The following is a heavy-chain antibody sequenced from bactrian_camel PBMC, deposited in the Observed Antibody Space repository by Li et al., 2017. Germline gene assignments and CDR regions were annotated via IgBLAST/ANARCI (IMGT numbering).Heavy chain of an antibody. D-gene: IGHD1*01. J-gene: IGHJ4*01. CDR2: VDRDGST. Sequence: VQLVESGGGSVQAGGSLRLSCAGTGIHLSSAFCVGWFRQVPGKEREGLVAVDRDGSTAYGEAAKGRFTFSRDNTKNTLYLQIDNLQPEDTANYYCAADRAWACSGPPQTYNFRGQGTQVTVS. CDR3: AADRAWACSGPPQTYNF. CDR1: GIHLSSAFC. V-gene: IGHV3S53*01.